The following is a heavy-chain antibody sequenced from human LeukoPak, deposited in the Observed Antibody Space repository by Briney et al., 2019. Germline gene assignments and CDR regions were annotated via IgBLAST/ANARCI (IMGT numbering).Heavy chain of an antibody. J-gene: IGHJ4*02. CDR1: GGSISSSNW. D-gene: IGHD3-10*01. V-gene: IGHV4-4*02. Sequence: PSETLSLTCAVSGGSISSSNWWSWVRQPPGKGLEWIGEIYHSGSTYYNPSLKSRVTISVDTSKNQFSLKLSSVTAADTAVYYCARVGLLWFGEKDYWGQGTLVTVSS. CDR2: IYHSGST. CDR3: ARVGLLWFGEKDY.